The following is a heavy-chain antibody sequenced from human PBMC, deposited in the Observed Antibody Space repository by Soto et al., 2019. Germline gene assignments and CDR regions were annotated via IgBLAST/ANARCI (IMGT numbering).Heavy chain of an antibody. CDR3: ARSFVVVPAATNNWFDP. CDR1: GGSFSGYY. V-gene: IGHV4-34*01. D-gene: IGHD2-2*01. J-gene: IGHJ5*02. CDR2: INHSGST. Sequence: QVQLQQWGVGLLKPSETLSLTCAVYGGSFSGYYWSWIRQPPGKGLEWIGEINHSGSTNYNPSLKSRVTISVDTSKNQFSLKLSSVTAADTAVYYCARSFVVVPAATNNWFDPWGQGTLLTVSS.